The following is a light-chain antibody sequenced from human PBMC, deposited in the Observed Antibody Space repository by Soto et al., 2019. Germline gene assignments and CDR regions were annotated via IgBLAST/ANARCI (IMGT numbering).Light chain of an antibody. CDR1: SSDVGGYNY. Sequence: QSALTQPPSASGSAGQSVTISCTGTSSDVGGYNYVSWYQQHPGKAPKLMIYEVSKRPSGVPDRFSGSQSGNTASLTVSGLQAEDEADYDCSSYAGSNNSGFVTGTKVTVL. CDR2: EVS. J-gene: IGLJ1*01. V-gene: IGLV2-8*01. CDR3: SSYAGSNNSG.